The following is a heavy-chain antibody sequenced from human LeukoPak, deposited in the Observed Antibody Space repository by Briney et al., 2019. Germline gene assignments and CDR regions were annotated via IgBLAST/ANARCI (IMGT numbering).Heavy chain of an antibody. CDR1: GETFSGYY. J-gene: IGHJ4*02. CDR3: ARSLSPYYDVTSAYWVWGY. D-gene: IGHD3-3*01. CDR2: INQSGDT. V-gene: IGHV4-34*01. Sequence: SETLSLTCGVSGETFSGYYWSWLRQPPGKGLEWIGEINQSGDTNYNPSFESRVTMSVDASKKQFSLKVKSVTAADGAVNYCARSLSPYYDVTSAYWVWGYWGQGSLVIISA.